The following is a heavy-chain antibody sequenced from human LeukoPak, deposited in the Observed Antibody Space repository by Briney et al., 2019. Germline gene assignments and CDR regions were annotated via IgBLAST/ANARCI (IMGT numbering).Heavy chain of an antibody. CDR2: ISSSSSTV. J-gene: IGHJ6*02. V-gene: IGHV3-48*01. CDR3: ARVRTGYYHGMDV. D-gene: IGHD7-27*01. Sequence: GGSLRLSCAASGFTFSSYDMSWVRQAPGKGLEWVSYISSSSSTVYYADSVKGRFTISRDNAKNSLYLQMNSLRAEDTAVYYCARVRTGYYHGMDVWGQGTTVTVSS. CDR1: GFTFSSYD.